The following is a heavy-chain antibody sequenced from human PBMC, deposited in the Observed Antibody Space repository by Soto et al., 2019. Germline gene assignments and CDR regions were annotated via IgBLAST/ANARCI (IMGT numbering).Heavy chain of an antibody. CDR3: ARRCGSCFDY. CDR2: IYYSGST. V-gene: IGHV4-59*08. D-gene: IGHD2-15*01. Sequence: SETLSLTCSVSGDTIPSDYWNWIRQPPGKGLEWIGYIYYSGSTNYNPSLKSRVTISVDTSKNQFSLKLSSVTAADTAVYYCARRCGSCFDYWGQGTLVTVSS. J-gene: IGHJ4*02. CDR1: GDTIPSDY.